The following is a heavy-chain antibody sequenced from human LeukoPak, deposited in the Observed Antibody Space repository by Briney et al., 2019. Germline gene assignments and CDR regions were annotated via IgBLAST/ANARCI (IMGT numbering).Heavy chain of an antibody. D-gene: IGHD2-15*01. CDR1: GYSISSGYY. CDR3: ARGEASCSGGSCLYYYYYMDV. CDR2: IYHSGST. Sequence: PSETLSLTCTVSGYSISSGYYWGWIRQPPGKGLEWIGSIYHSGSTYYNPSLKSRVTISVDTSKNQFSLKLSSVTAADTAVYYCARGEASCSGGSCLYYYYYMDVWGKGTTVTVSS. J-gene: IGHJ6*03. V-gene: IGHV4-38-2*02.